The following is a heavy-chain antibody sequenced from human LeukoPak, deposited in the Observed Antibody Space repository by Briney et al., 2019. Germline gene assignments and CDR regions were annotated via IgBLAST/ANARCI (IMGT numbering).Heavy chain of an antibody. CDR1: GFTFSSYA. Sequence: PGGSLRLSCAASGFTFSSYAVSWVRQAPGKGLEWVSAMSGSGGSTYYADSVKGRVTISRDNSKNTLYLQLNSLRAEDTAVYYCAKVVSGYHFDYWGQGTLVTVSS. V-gene: IGHV3-23*01. J-gene: IGHJ4*02. D-gene: IGHD5-12*01. CDR2: MSGSGGST. CDR3: AKVVSGYHFDY.